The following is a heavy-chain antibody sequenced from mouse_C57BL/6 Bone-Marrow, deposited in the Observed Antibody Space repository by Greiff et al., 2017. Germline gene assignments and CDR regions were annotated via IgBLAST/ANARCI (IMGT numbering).Heavy chain of an antibody. J-gene: IGHJ2*01. V-gene: IGHV10-3*01. CDR3: VRGELGRGGYFDY. Sequence: EVQLVESGGGLVQPKGSLKLSCAASGFTFNTYAMHWVRQAPGQGLEWVARIRRKSSNSATYYADSVKDRFTISRDEAQSMLYLQMNNLRTEDTAMDYCVRGELGRGGYFDYWGQGTTLTVSA. CDR1: GFTFNTYA. D-gene: IGHD4-1*01. CDR2: IRRKSSNSAT.